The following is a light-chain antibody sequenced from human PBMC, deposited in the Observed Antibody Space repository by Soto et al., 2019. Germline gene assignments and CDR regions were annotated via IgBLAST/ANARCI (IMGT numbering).Light chain of an antibody. J-gene: IGKJ3*01. V-gene: IGKV3-11*01. CDR1: QSVRSS. Sequence: EIVLTQSPDTLSLSPGERATLSCRASQSVRSSLAWYQQKPGQAPRLLIYDASNRATGIPARFSGSGSGTDSTPTISSPASQEIAVYYCQEHSNWPPEVTFGPGTKVDIK. CDR3: QEHSNWPPEVT. CDR2: DAS.